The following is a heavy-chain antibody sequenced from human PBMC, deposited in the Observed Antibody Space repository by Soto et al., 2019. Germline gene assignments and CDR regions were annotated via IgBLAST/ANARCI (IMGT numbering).Heavy chain of an antibody. CDR3: AYGNHGITGTTDY. Sequence: SETLSLTCAVSGYSISSGYYWGWVRQPPGQGPEWIGTIHHTGSANYNPPLKSRVTISLDKSKNQFSLKVTSVTAADTAVYYCAYGNHGITGTTDYWGPGALVTVSS. CDR1: GYSISSGYY. V-gene: IGHV4-38-2*01. CDR2: IHHTGSA. J-gene: IGHJ4*02. D-gene: IGHD1-7*01.